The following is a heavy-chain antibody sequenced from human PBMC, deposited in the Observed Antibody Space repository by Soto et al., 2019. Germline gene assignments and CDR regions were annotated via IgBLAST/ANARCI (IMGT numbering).Heavy chain of an antibody. CDR2: MHRHGDIT. CDR3: ARDHRWGYEYGDYGDA. V-gene: IGHV3-20*04. Sequence: EVQLVESGGSVVRPGGSLTLACADSGFSLDEYGMSWVRQAPGKGLDWVSGMHRHGDITGYADSVMGRFTISRDDAKNSLYLQMNSLRAEDTAFYYWARDHRWGYEYGDYGDAWFHGTLVTVSA. J-gene: IGHJ5*01. D-gene: IGHD4-17*01. CDR1: GFSLDEYG.